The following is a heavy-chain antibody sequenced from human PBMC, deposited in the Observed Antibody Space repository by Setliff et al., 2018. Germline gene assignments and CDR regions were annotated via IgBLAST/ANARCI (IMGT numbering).Heavy chain of an antibody. CDR2: INHSGST. D-gene: IGHD3-3*01. CDR1: GGSFSGYY. J-gene: IGHJ5*02. Sequence: SETLSLTCAVYGGSFSGYYWSWVRQPPGKGLEWIGEINHSGSTNYNPSLKSRVTISVDTSKNQFSLKLTSVTAADTAVYYCARRPLYHYDFWSNWFDPWGQGTLVTVSS. V-gene: IGHV4-34*01. CDR3: ARRPLYHYDFWSNWFDP.